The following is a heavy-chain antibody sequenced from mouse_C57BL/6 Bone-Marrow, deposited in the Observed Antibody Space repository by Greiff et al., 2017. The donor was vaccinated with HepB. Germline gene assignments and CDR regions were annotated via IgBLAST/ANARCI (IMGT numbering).Heavy chain of an antibody. CDR1: GYTFTSYW. J-gene: IGHJ3*01. V-gene: IGHV1-55*01. D-gene: IGHD4-1*01. CDR3: ASSWDWGFAY. CDR2: IYPGSGST. Sequence: QVQLQQPGAELVKPGASVKMSCKASGYTFTSYWINWVKQRPGQGLEWIGDIYPGSGSTNYNEKLKSKATLSVDTSSSTAFMQLRSLTSEDSAVYYCASSWDWGFAYWGQGTLVTVSS.